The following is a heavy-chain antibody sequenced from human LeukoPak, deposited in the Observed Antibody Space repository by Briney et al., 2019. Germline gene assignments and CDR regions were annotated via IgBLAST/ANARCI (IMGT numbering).Heavy chain of an antibody. Sequence: PGRSLRLSCAASRFTFSSYGMHWVRQAPGKGLEWVAVISYDGSNKYYADSVKGRFTISRDDSKNTLYLQMNSLRVEDTALYYCARGGSTYGAVSVSWGQGTPVTVSS. J-gene: IGHJ5*02. CDR1: RFTFSSYG. V-gene: IGHV3-30*03. CDR2: ISYDGSNK. D-gene: IGHD5-18*01. CDR3: ARGGSTYGAVSVS.